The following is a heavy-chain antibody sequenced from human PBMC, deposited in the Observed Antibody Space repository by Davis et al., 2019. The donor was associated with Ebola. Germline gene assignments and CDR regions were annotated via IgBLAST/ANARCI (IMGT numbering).Heavy chain of an antibody. D-gene: IGHD1-26*01. J-gene: IGHJ6*04. CDR2: IYYSGST. CDR1: GGSISSYY. CDR3: RGSYSHYYYGMDV. Sequence: SETLSLTCTVSGGSISSYYWSWIRQPPGKGLEWIGYIYYSGSTNYNPSLKSRVTISVDTSKNQFSLKLSSVTAADTAVYYCRGSYSHYYYGMDVWGKGTTVTDSS. V-gene: IGHV4-59*01.